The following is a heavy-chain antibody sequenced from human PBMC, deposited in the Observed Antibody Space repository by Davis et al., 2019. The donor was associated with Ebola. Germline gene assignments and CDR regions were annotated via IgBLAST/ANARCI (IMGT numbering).Heavy chain of an antibody. CDR2: ISYDGSNK. V-gene: IGHV3-30-3*01. CDR1: GFTFSSYA. D-gene: IGHD3-10*01. Sequence: PGGSLRLSCAASGFTFSSYAMHWVRQAPGKGLEWVAVISYDGSNKYYADSVKGRFTISRDNSKNTLFLQMSSLRADDTAVYYCAKDRERSSYYFGFWGQGTLVTVSS. J-gene: IGHJ4*02. CDR3: AKDRERSSYYFGF.